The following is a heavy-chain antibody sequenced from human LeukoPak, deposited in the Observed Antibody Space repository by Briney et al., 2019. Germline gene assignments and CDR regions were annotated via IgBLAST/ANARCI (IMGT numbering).Heavy chain of an antibody. CDR2: ITGSGTNT. J-gene: IGHJ4*02. CDR1: GFTFSNYA. V-gene: IGHV3-23*01. D-gene: IGHD3-9*01. CDR3: VIWGDYDVLTGYYVPDY. Sequence: PGGSLRLSCVASGFTFSNYAMSWVRQAPGKGLEWVSAITGSGTNTYYADSLKGRFTISRDNSKNTVFLQMNSLRHEDTAIYYCVIWGDYDVLTGYYVPDYWGQGILVTVSS.